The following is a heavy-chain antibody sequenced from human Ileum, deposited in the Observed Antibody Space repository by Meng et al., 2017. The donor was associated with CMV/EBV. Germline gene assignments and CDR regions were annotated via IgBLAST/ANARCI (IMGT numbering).Heavy chain of an antibody. CDR2: INNSGST. J-gene: IGHJ5*02. CDR1: GSFSGYY. D-gene: IGHD5-12*01. V-gene: IGHV4-34*01. CDR3: AKRRGYSGYGWGGDWFDP. Sequence: GSFSGYYWSGSRQPPGKGREWMGEINNSGSTNYNPSLKSRVTISVDTSKNQFSLKLSSVTAADTAVYYCAKRRGYSGYGWGGDWFDPWGQGTLVTVSS.